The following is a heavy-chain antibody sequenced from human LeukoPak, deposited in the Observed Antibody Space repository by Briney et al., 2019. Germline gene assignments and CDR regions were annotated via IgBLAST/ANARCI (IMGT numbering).Heavy chain of an antibody. Sequence: SSETLSLTCTVSGRSISSSSYYWGWLRQPPGKGLEWIGSIYYSGSTYYNPALKSRVTISVDTSKNQFALKLSSVTAADTAVYYCASLPEHCSSTSCYRYFDYWGQGTLVTVSS. CDR2: IYYSGST. CDR1: GRSISSSSYY. D-gene: IGHD2-2*01. CDR3: ASLPEHCSSTSCYRYFDY. J-gene: IGHJ4*02. V-gene: IGHV4-39*01.